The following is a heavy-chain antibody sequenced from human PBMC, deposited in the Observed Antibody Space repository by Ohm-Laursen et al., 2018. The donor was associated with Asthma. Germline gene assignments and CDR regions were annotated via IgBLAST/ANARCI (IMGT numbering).Heavy chain of an antibody. CDR2: INPSGGST. Sequence: ASSVKVSCKASGYTFTSYYMHWVRQAPGQGLEWMGIINPSGGSTSYAQKFQGRVTMTRDTSTSTVYMELSSLRSEDTAVYYCAREGSYGDFHWYFDLWGRGTLVTVSS. V-gene: IGHV1-46*01. CDR3: AREGSYGDFHWYFDL. D-gene: IGHD4-17*01. CDR1: GYTFTSYY. J-gene: IGHJ2*01.